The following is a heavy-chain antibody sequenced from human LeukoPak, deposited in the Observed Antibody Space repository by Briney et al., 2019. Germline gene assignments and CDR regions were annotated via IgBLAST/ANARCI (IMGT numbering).Heavy chain of an antibody. CDR2: IKQDGSEK. CDR1: GFTFSTYR. D-gene: IGHD4-11*01. CDR3: TRVEETATTAAIIRKYSYYYYYMDV. Sequence: PGGSLRLSCAASGFTFSTYRMSWVRQAPGKGLEWVASIKQDGSEKHYVDSVKGRFTISRDNAKNSLYLQMSSLRAEDTAVYYCTRVEETATTAAIIRKYSYYYYYMDVWGKGNTVTVSS. V-gene: IGHV3-7*01. J-gene: IGHJ6*03.